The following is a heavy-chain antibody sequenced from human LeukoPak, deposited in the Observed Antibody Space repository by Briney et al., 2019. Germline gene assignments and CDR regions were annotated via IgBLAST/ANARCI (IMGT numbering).Heavy chain of an antibody. CDR3: AKDRARVGTMVDGFDI. V-gene: IGHV1-2*02. J-gene: IGHJ3*02. CDR2: ISPNSGGT. D-gene: IGHD5-12*01. CDR1: GYTFTGYY. Sequence: ASVTVSCKASGYTFTGYYMHWVRQAPGQGLEWMGWISPNSGGTNYAQKFQGRVTMTRDTSISTAYMELSRLRSDGTAVYYCAKDRARVGTMVDGFDIWGQGTMVTVSS.